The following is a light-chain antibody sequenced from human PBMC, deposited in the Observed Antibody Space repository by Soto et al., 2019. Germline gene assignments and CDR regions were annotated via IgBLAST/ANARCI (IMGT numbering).Light chain of an antibody. CDR3: QQLSNWPRT. CDR2: GAS. Sequence: EIVMTHSAATLSVSPGERATLSCRASQSVSSNLAWYQQKPGQAPRLLIYGASTRATGIPARFSGSGSGTEFTLTISSLQSEDFAVYYCQQLSNWPRTFGQGTKVDI. J-gene: IGKJ1*01. CDR1: QSVSSN. V-gene: IGKV3-15*01.